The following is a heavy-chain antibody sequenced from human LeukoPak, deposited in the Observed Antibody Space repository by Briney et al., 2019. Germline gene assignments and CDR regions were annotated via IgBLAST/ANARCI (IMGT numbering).Heavy chain of an antibody. CDR1: GFTFSSYS. V-gene: IGHV3-21*01. CDR3: ARGLRGSGWFYFDY. D-gene: IGHD6-19*01. J-gene: IGHJ4*02. CDR2: ISSSSSYI. Sequence: GGSLRLSCAASGFTFSSYSMNWVRQAPGKGLEWVSSISSSSSYIYYADSVKGRFTISRDNSRNTVSLQMNTLRAEDTAVYYCARGLRGSGWFYFDYWGQGTLVTVSS.